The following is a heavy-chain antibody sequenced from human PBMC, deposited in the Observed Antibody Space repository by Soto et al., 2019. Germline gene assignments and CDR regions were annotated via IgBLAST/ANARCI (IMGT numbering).Heavy chain of an antibody. CDR1: GYTFTGYY. CDR3: ARDESMITFGGHIGGMHX. D-gene: IGHD3-16*01. CDR2: INPNSGGT. V-gene: IGHV1-2*04. Sequence: ASLKVSCKASGYTFTGYYMHWVRQAPGQGLEWMGCINPNSGGTNYAQKFQGWVTMTRDTYTSTAYMELSRLRSDDTAVYYCARDESMITFGGHIGGMHXWGQGTTVTVS. J-gene: IGHJ6*02.